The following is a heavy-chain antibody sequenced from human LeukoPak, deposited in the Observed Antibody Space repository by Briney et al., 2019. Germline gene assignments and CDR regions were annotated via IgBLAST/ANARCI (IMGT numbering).Heavy chain of an antibody. CDR2: ISYDGSNK. Sequence: GGSLRLSCAASGFTFNNFGMTWVRQAPGKGLEWVAVISYDGSNKYYGDSVKGRVTISRDNSKNTLYLQMNSLRAEDTAVYYCADSEFDYWGQGTLVTVSS. V-gene: IGHV3-30*03. J-gene: IGHJ4*02. D-gene: IGHD3-3*01. CDR3: ADSEFDY. CDR1: GFTFNNFG.